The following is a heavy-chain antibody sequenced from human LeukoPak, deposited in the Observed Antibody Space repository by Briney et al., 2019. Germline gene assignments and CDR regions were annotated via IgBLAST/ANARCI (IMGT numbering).Heavy chain of an antibody. V-gene: IGHV4-4*07. CDR3: ARLDIVVVPAASYYYYGMDV. CDR2: IYTSGST. D-gene: IGHD2-2*03. J-gene: IGHJ6*02. CDR1: GGSISSYY. Sequence: PSETLSLTCTVSGGSISSYYWSWIRQPAGKGLEWIGRIYTSGSTNYNPSLKSRVTMSVDTSKNQFSLKLSSVTAADTAVYYCARLDIVVVPAASYYYYGMDVWGQGTTVTVSS.